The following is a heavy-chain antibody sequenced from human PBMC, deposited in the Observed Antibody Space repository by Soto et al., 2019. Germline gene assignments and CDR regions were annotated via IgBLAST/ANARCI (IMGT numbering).Heavy chain of an antibody. J-gene: IGHJ4*02. CDR3: AKGRDPRGWLRPSSVPCPDY. D-gene: IGHD5-12*01. V-gene: IGHV3-23*01. CDR2: ISGSGGST. CDR1: GFTFSSYA. Sequence: EVQLLESGGGLVQPGGSLRLSCAASGFTFSSYAMSWVRQAPGKGLEWVSAISGSGGSTYYADSVKGRFTISRDNSKNTLYLQMNSLRAEDPAVYYCAKGRDPRGWLRPSSVPCPDYWGQGTLVTVSS.